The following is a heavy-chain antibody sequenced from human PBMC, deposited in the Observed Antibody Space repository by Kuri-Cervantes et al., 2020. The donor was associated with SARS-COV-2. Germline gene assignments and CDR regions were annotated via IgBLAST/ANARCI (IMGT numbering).Heavy chain of an antibody. CDR1: GYSFTGSW. D-gene: IGHD5-18*01. V-gene: IGHV5-51*01. CDR2: IFPRDSDT. Sequence: KVSCKGSGYSFTGSWIGWVRQMPGKGLEWRGIIFPRDSDTRYSPSFQGQVTISADKSISTAYLQWSSLKASDTAMYYCARHSGGLGYNDYWGQGTLVTVSS. CDR3: ARHSGGLGYNDY. J-gene: IGHJ4*02.